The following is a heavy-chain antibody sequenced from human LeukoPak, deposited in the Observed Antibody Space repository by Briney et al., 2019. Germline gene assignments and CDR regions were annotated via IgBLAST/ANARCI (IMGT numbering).Heavy chain of an antibody. Sequence: GGSLRLSCAASGFTFSNYWMSWVRQAPGKGLEWVATIKHDGSEKDYVDSVKGRFTISRDNAKNSVYLQMNSLRADDTALYYCAKLSYYFHYWGQGTLVTVSS. CDR1: GFTFSNYW. V-gene: IGHV3-7*01. CDR3: AKLSYYFHY. J-gene: IGHJ4*02. CDR2: IKHDGSEK.